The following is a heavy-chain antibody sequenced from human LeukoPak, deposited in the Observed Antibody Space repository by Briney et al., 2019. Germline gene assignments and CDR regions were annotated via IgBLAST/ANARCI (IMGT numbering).Heavy chain of an antibody. V-gene: IGHV1-18*01. CDR3: ARARGPYSWWLAPNFDY. J-gene: IGHJ4*02. D-gene: IGHD6-19*01. CDR1: GYTFTSYG. Sequence: ASVKVPCKASGYTFTSYGISWVRQAPGQGLEWMGWISAYNGNTNYAQKLQGRVTMTTDTSTSTAYMELRSLRSDDTAVYYCARARGPYSWWLAPNFDYWGQGTLVTVSS. CDR2: ISAYNGNT.